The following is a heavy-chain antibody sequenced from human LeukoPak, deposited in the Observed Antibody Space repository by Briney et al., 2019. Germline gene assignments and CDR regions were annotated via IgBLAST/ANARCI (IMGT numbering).Heavy chain of an antibody. D-gene: IGHD6-19*01. CDR2: ISTYNANT. Sequence: GASVKVSCKASGYTFTNYGVTWVRQAPGQGLEWMGWISTYNANTNYAQKLQGRVSMTTDTSASTAYMELRSLRSHDTAVYYCARVSPYSSGWYSYSEPPYYFDYWGQGTLVTVSS. V-gene: IGHV1-18*01. J-gene: IGHJ4*01. CDR1: GYTFTNYG. CDR3: ARVSPYSSGWYSYSEPPYYFDY.